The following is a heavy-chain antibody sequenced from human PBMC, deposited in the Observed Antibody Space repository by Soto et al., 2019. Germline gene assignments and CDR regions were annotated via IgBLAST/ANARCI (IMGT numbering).Heavy chain of an antibody. CDR1: GYTFTDYG. V-gene: IGHV1-18*01. CDR2: ISTYKGNT. CDR3: ATRSPAFDY. J-gene: IGHJ4*02. Sequence: QVQLVQSGPEVKKPGASVKVSCKTSGYTFTDYGISWVRQAPGQGLEWMGWISTYKGNTNYAQKFQGRVTMTTDTSTSTAYMELRSLRSDDTAVYYCATRSPAFDYWVQGTLVTVSS.